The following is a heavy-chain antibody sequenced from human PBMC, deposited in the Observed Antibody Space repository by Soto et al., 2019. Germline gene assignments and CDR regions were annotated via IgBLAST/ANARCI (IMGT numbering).Heavy chain of an antibody. CDR2: INPNSGGA. CDR3: ARSGGGYDLGDY. J-gene: IGHJ4*02. D-gene: IGHD5-12*01. V-gene: IGHV1-2*04. CDR1: GYTFIGYY. Sequence: QVQLVQSGAEVKKPGASVKVSCKASGYTFIGYYIHWVRQAPGQGLEWMGWINPNSGGAKYSQKFQAWVTMTSDTSISTAYKELSRLKSDDTAVYYCARSGGGYDLGDYWGQGTLVTVSS.